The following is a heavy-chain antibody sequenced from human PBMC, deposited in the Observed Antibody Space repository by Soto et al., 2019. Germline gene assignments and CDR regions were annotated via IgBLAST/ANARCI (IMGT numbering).Heavy chain of an antibody. V-gene: IGHV4-30-2*01. CDR3: ARVSGSYYYGMDV. Sequence: SETLSLTCAVSGGSISSGGYSWSWIRQPPGKGLEWIGYIYHSRSTYYNPSLKSQVTISVDKSKKQFSLKMSSVTAADTAVYYCARVSGSYYYGMDVWGQGTTVTVSS. CDR1: GGSISSGGYS. D-gene: IGHD1-26*01. J-gene: IGHJ6*02. CDR2: IYHSRST.